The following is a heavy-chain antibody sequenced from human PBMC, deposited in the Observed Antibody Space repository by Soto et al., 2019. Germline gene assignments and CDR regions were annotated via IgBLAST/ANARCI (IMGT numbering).Heavy chain of an antibody. V-gene: IGHV3-21*06. CDR3: ARAVDTSMIMSDL. CDR1: GFNFNTYT. J-gene: IGHJ5*02. D-gene: IGHD5-18*01. Sequence: GGSLRLSCAASGFNFNTYTMNWVRQAPGKGLEWVSSISSLSNYIYYADSVKGRFTISRDSANNSLYLQMSSLRAEDTAVYYCARAVDTSMIMSDLWGQGTLVTVSS. CDR2: ISSLSNYI.